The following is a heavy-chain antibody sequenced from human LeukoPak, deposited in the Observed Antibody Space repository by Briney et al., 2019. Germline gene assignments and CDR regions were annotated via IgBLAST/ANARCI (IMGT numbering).Heavy chain of an antibody. CDR1: GESFSGYY. CDR2: INHSGST. D-gene: IGHD1-26*01. V-gene: IGHV4-34*01. J-gene: IGHJ4*02. Sequence: SETLSLTCAVYGESFSGYYWSWIRQPPGKGLEWIGEINHSGSTNYNPSLKSRVTISVDTSKNQFSLKLSSVTAADTAMYYCARKGVGPRPLSHSYYFDYWGQGTLVTVSS. CDR3: ARKGVGPRPLSHSYYFDY.